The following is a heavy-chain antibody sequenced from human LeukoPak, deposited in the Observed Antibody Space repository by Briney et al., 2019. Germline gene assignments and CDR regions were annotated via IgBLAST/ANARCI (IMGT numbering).Heavy chain of an antibody. CDR1: GFTFSSYS. J-gene: IGHJ6*03. CDR2: ISSSSSYI. CDR3: ARVGGYSYGPSYYYYMDV. V-gene: IGHV3-21*01. D-gene: IGHD5-18*01. Sequence: GGSLRLSCAASGFTFSSYSMNWVRQAPGKGLEWVSSISSSSSYIYYADSVKGRFTISRDNAKNTLYLQMNSLRAEDTAVYYCARVGGYSYGPSYYYYMDVWGKGTTVTVSS.